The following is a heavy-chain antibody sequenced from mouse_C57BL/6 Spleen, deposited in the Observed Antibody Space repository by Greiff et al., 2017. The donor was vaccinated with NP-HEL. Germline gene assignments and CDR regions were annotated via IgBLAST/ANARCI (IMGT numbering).Heavy chain of an antibody. CDR3: ARSCDGFAY. V-gene: IGHV1-18*01. J-gene: IGHJ3*01. Sequence: EVQPQQSGPELVKPGASVKIPCKASGYTFTDYNMDWVKQSHGKSLEWIGDINPNNGGTNYNQKFKGKVTLTVDTSSSTAYMELRSLTSEDTAVYYCARSCDGFAYWGQGTLVTVSA. CDR2: INPNNGGT. CDR1: GYTFTDYN.